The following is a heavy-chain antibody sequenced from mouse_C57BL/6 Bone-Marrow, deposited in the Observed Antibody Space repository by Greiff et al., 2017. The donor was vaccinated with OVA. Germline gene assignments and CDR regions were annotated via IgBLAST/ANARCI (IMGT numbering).Heavy chain of an antibody. CDR3: ARSAWFAY. CDR1: GYTFTSYW. Sequence: QVQLKQPGAELVMPGASVKLSCKASGYTFTSYWMHWVKQRPGQGLEWIGEIDPSDSYTNYNQKFKGKSTLTVDKSSSTAYMQLSSLTSEDSAVYYCARSAWFAYWGQGTLVTVSA. V-gene: IGHV1-69*01. CDR2: IDPSDSYT. J-gene: IGHJ3*01.